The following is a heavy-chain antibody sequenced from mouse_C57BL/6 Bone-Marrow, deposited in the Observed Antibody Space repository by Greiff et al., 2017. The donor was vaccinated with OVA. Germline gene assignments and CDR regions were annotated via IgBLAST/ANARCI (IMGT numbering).Heavy chain of an antibody. CDR1: GYTFTSYW. CDR3: ASPSYYSNSSFAY. Sequence: QVQLQQPGAELVKPGASVKMSCKASGYTFTSYWITWVKQRPGQGLEWIGDIYPGSGSTNYNEKFKSKATLTVDTSSSTAYMQLSSLTSEDSAVYYCASPSYYSNSSFAYWGQGTLVTVSA. J-gene: IGHJ3*01. D-gene: IGHD2-5*01. V-gene: IGHV1-55*01. CDR2: IYPGSGST.